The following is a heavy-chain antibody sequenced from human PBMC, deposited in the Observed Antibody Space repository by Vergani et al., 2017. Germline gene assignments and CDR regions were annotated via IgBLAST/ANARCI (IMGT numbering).Heavy chain of an antibody. Sequence: VQLVESGGGLIQPGGSLRLSCAASGFTFSSYAMHWVRQAPGKGLEWVAVISYDGSNKYYADSVKGRFTISRDNSKNTLYLQMNSLRAEDTAVYYCASPPGMATSAYNYMDVWGKGTTVTVSS. D-gene: IGHD5-24*01. CDR1: GFTFSSYA. J-gene: IGHJ6*03. CDR3: ASPPGMATSAYNYMDV. V-gene: IGHV3-30*07. CDR2: ISYDGSNK.